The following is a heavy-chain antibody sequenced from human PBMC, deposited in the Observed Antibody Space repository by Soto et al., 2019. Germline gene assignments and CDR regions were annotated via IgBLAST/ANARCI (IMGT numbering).Heavy chain of an antibody. J-gene: IGHJ4*02. Sequence: QVQLQQWGAGLVKPSETLSLSCAVYGQSFSGHSWAWIRQPPGKGLEWIGEINESGSTYYNPSLKSRVTISTDTSKNQFSLKLSSVSAADTAAYFCARGSGIVALPGELEEVKYDYWGQGTLVNVSS. CDR3: ARGSGIVALPGELEEVKYDY. V-gene: IGHV4-34*01. D-gene: IGHD1-1*01. CDR2: INESGST. CDR1: GQSFSGHS.